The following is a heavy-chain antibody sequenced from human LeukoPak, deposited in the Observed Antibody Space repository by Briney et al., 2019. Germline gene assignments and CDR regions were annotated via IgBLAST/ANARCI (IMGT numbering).Heavy chain of an antibody. J-gene: IGHJ4*02. CDR1: GFSFSDSY. Sequence: GGSLRLSCAASGFSFSDSYMSWVRQSPGKGLEWLSHIRGSGSIIYYADSVKGRFTISRDNAKNALYLQMNSLRAEDTAVYYCAREGQWLLKAFDYWGQGTLVTVSS. V-gene: IGHV3-11*04. D-gene: IGHD6-19*01. CDR2: IRGSGSII. CDR3: AREGQWLLKAFDY.